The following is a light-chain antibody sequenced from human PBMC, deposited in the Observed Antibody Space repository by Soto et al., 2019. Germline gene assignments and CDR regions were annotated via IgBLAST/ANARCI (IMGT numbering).Light chain of an antibody. Sequence: QSALTRPASVSGSPGQSITISCSGTISDFVVYNYVSWYQQHPGKAPKLMLYGVSKRPSGVSNRFSGSKSGNTASLTISGLQADDEADYYCSSHTTSSALQVFGTGTKLTVL. CDR3: SSHTTSSALQV. CDR2: GVS. CDR1: ISDFVVYNY. J-gene: IGLJ1*01. V-gene: IGLV2-14*01.